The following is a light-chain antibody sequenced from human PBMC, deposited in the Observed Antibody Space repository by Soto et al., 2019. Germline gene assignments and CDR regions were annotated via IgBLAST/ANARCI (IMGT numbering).Light chain of an antibody. CDR3: QQYNDYSTWT. CDR1: QSISKW. V-gene: IGKV1-5*01. CDR2: DAS. J-gene: IGKJ1*01. Sequence: DIQMTQSPSTLSASVGDRVTITCRASQSISKWVVWYQQKPGKAPKILIFDASILASGVPSRFSGSGSGTEFTLTISNLQPDDFATYYCQQYNDYSTWTFGQGTKVEIK.